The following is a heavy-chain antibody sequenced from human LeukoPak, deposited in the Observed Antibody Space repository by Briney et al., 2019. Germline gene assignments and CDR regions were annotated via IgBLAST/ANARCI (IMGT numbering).Heavy chain of an antibody. D-gene: IGHD3-10*01. CDR2: ICHSGST. CDR1: GYSISSGYY. CDR3: AKHYTGSSYNRGLDS. J-gene: IGHJ4*02. V-gene: IGHV4-38-2*02. Sequence: SETLSLTCTVSGYSISSGYYWGWIRQPPGKGLEWIGSICHSGSTYYNPSLKSRVTISVDTSKNQFSLKLSSVTAADTAIYYCAKHYTGSSYNRGLDSWGQGTLVTVSS.